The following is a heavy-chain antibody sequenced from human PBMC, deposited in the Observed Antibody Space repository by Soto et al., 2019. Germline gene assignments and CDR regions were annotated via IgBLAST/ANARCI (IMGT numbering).Heavy chain of an antibody. D-gene: IGHD4-17*01. CDR3: VSQRTTVPTQACFDY. V-gene: IGHV4-39*01. J-gene: IGHJ4*02. CDR2: VYYRGRS. Sequence: PSETLSLTCTVSGGSVTNSSYYWGWIRQSPGKGLEWIGSVYYRGRSYSKSSVKSRVTISVDTSKNRFSLSLNSATASDTAVYFCVSQRTTVPTQACFDYWGPGALVTVSS. CDR1: GGSVTNSSYY.